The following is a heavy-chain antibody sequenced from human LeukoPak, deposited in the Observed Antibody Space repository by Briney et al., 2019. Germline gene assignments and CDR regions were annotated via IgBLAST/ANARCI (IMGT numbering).Heavy chain of an antibody. CDR3: AREQDLVGGYSYGYDS. CDR2: IYYRGST. J-gene: IGHJ4*02. CDR1: GGSLRSHY. V-gene: IGHV4-59*11. Sequence: SETLSLTCTVSGGSLRSHYWSWIRQPPGKGPEWIGNIYYRGSTNYNPSLKSRVTISVDTSKNQFSLKLSSVTAVDMAVYYCAREQDLVGGYSYGYDSWGQGTLVTVSS. D-gene: IGHD5-18*01.